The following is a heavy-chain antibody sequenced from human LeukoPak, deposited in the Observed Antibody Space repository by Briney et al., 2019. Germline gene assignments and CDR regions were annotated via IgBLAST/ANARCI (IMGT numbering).Heavy chain of an antibody. CDR2: MYTSGST. Sequence: SETLSLTCTVSGGSISSGSYYWSWIRQPAGTGLEWIGRMYTSGSTNYNPSLKSRVTISVDTSKNRFSLKLSSVTAADTAVYYCARGIRGVMGNWFDPWGQGTLVTVSS. D-gene: IGHD3-10*01. CDR1: GGSISSGSYY. CDR3: ARGIRGVMGNWFDP. J-gene: IGHJ5*02. V-gene: IGHV4-61*02.